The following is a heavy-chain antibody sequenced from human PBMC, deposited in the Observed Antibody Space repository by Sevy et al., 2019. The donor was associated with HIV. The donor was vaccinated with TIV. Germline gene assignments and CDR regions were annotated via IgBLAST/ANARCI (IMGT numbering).Heavy chain of an antibody. CDR1: GFTFSKYS. V-gene: IGHV3-23*01. Sequence: GGCLRLSCVASGFTFSKYSMSWVRQTPGKGLEWVSTLSFACGRINYADSVKGRFTMSRDDSRNTFYLQMDSLRAEDTAIYYCVREGCSKPHDYWGQGTLVTVSS. J-gene: IGHJ4*02. D-gene: IGHD2-2*01. CDR3: VREGCSKPHDY. CDR2: LSFACGRI.